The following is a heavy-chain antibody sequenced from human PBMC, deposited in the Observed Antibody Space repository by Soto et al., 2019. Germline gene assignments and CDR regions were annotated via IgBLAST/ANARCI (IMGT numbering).Heavy chain of an antibody. CDR2: ISGSGGST. V-gene: IGHV3-23*01. D-gene: IGHD1-26*01. J-gene: IGHJ4*02. CDR3: APIVGAITFDY. Sequence: EVQLLEAGGGLVQPGGTLRLSCAASGFTFSSYAMSWVRQAPGKGLEWVSAISGSGGSTYYADSVKGRFTISRDNSKHTLYLQMNSLRAEDTAVYYCAPIVGAITFDYWGQGTLVTVSS. CDR1: GFTFSSYA.